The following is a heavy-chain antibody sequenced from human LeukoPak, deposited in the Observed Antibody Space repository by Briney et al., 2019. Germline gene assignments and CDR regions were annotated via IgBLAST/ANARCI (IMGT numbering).Heavy chain of an antibody. V-gene: IGHV1-2*02. CDR1: GYTFTGYY. D-gene: IGHD2-2*01. CDR2: INPHRGGT. CDR3: ARAFYCSSTSCPSNPPYYYMDV. J-gene: IGHJ6*03. Sequence: ASVNVSCKASGYTFTGYYMHWVRQAPGQGLEWMGWINPHRGGTNYAQKFQGRVTMTRDTSISTAYMELSRLRSDDTAVYYCARAFYCSSTSCPSNPPYYYMDVWGKGTTVTVSS.